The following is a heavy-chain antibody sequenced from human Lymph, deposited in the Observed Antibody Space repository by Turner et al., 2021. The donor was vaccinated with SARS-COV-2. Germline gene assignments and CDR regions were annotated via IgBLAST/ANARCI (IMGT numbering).Heavy chain of an antibody. V-gene: IGHV3-53*01. CDR3: ARVLPYGDYFDY. J-gene: IGHJ4*02. D-gene: IGHD4-17*01. CDR2: IYSGGIT. Sequence: EVHLVESGGGLIEPGGSTRLSCAASVFIVSSNYMSWVRQAPGKGLEWVSVIYSGGITYYADSVKCRFTISRDNSKNTLYLQINSLRAEDTAMYYCARVLPYGDYFDYWGQGTLVTVSS. CDR1: VFIVSSNY.